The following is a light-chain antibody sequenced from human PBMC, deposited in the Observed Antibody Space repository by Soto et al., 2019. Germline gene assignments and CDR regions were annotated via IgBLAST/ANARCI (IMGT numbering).Light chain of an antibody. Sequence: DIQMTQSPSTLSASIGDRVTITCRASQNINNWIAWYQQKPGKAPKFLIYDASTLESGVPSRFSGSGFGTEFSLTISRQQPDDLGSYYCQHLRTFGQGTKVEMK. CDR2: DAS. V-gene: IGKV1-5*01. CDR1: QNINNW. J-gene: IGKJ1*01. CDR3: QHLRT.